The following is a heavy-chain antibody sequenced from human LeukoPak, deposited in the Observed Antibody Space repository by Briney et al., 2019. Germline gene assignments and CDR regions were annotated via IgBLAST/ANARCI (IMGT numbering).Heavy chain of an antibody. J-gene: IGHJ5*02. Sequence: PGGSLRLSCAASGFTFSSYGMHWVRQAPGKGLEWVAVISYDGSNKYYADSVKCRFTISRDNSKNTLYLQMNSLRAEDTAVYYCARDHEYYDFWSGYYLAPFDPWGQGTLVTVSS. CDR3: ARDHEYYDFWSGYYLAPFDP. V-gene: IGHV3-30*03. D-gene: IGHD3-3*01. CDR1: GFTFSSYG. CDR2: ISYDGSNK.